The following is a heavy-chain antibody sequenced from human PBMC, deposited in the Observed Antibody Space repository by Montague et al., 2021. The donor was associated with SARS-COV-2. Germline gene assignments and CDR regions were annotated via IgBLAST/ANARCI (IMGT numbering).Heavy chain of an antibody. Sequence: SETLSLTCTVSGGSISSSSYYWGWIRQPPGKGLEWIGSIYYSGSTYYNPSLKSRVTISVDTSKNQFSLKLSSVTAADTAVYYCARVGRQQLVRLSGMDVWGQGTTVTDSS. D-gene: IGHD6-13*01. CDR1: GGSISSSSYY. CDR3: ARVGRQQLVRLSGMDV. J-gene: IGHJ6*02. CDR2: IYYSGST. V-gene: IGHV4-39*07.